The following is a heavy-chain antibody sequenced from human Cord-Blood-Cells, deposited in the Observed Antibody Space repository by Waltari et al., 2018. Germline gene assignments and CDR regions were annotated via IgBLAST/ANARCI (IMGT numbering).Heavy chain of an antibody. CDR1: GGSISSSSYY. V-gene: IGHV4-39*01. Sequence: QLQLQESGPGLVKPSETLSLTCTVSGGSISSSSYYWGWIRQPPGKGLEWIGSIYYSGSTNSSPSLKSRVTISVDTSKNQFSLKLSSVTAADTAVYYCARLVAVAGLGPLDAFDIWGQGTMVTVSS. J-gene: IGHJ3*02. CDR2: IYYSGST. CDR3: ARLVAVAGLGPLDAFDI. D-gene: IGHD6-19*01.